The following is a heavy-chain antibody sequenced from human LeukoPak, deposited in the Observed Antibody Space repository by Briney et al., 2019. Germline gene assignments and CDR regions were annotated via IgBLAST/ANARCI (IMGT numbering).Heavy chain of an antibody. V-gene: IGHV4-34*01. CDR2: INHSGST. J-gene: IGHJ3*02. Sequence: SETLSLTCAVYGGSFSGYYWSWIRQPPGKRLEWIWEINHSGSTNYNPPLKSRVTISLDTSTNQFSLKPSSVTAADTAVYYCARGRPFDIWGQGTMVTVSS. CDR1: GGSFSGYY. CDR3: ARGRPFDI.